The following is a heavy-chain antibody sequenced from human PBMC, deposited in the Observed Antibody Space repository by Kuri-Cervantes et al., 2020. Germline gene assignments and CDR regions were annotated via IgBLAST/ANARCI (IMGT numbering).Heavy chain of an antibody. CDR2: IIPIFGTA. V-gene: IGHV1-69*06. Sequence: SVKVSCKASGYGFTDYYLHWVRQAPGQGLEWMGGIIPIFGTANYAQKFQGRVTITADKSTSTAYMELSSLRSEDTAVYYCARAATYYYDSSGYSPIDYWGQGTLVTVSS. CDR3: ARAATYYYDSSGYSPIDY. J-gene: IGHJ4*02. D-gene: IGHD3-22*01. CDR1: GYGFTDYY.